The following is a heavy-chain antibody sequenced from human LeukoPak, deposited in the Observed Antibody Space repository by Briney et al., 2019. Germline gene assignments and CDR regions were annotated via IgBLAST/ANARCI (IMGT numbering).Heavy chain of an antibody. Sequence: SETLSLTCTVSGGSISRGSYYWSWIRQPPEKGLEWIGYIYYSGSTNYNPSLKSRVTISVDTSKNQFSLKLSSVTAADTAVYYCARDTGNWFDPGGQGTLVTVSA. J-gene: IGHJ5*02. CDR3: ARDTGNWFDP. V-gene: IGHV4-61*01. CDR2: IYYSGST. CDR1: GGSISRGSYY. D-gene: IGHD2-8*02.